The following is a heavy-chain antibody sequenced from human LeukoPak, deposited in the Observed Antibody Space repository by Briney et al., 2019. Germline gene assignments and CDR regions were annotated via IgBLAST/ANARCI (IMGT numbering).Heavy chain of an antibody. V-gene: IGHV3-21*01. Sequence: GGSLRLSCAASGFTFSSYSMNWVRQAPGKGLEWVSSINILSNYIYYADSVKGRFTISRDNAKNSLYLQVNSLRAEDTAVYYCARDSHSSSWYSEFDYWGQGTLVTVSS. CDR3: ARDSHSSSWYSEFDY. CDR1: GFTFSSYS. CDR2: INILSNYI. D-gene: IGHD6-13*01. J-gene: IGHJ4*02.